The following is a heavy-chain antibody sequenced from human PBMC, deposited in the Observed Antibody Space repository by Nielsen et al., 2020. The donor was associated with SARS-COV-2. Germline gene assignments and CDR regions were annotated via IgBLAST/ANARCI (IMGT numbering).Heavy chain of an antibody. CDR3: AKANRDCSGGSCYSDY. V-gene: IGHV3-21*01. CDR2: ISSSSSYI. D-gene: IGHD2-15*01. J-gene: IGHJ4*02. Sequence: WIRQPPGKGLEWVSSISSSSSYIYYADSVKGRFTISRDNSKNTLYLQMNSLRAEDTAVYYCAKANRDCSGGSCYSDYWGQGTLVTVSS.